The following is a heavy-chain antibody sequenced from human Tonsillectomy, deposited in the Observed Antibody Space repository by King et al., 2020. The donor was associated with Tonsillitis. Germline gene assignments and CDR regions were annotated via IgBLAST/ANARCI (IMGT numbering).Heavy chain of an antibody. J-gene: IGHJ6*03. D-gene: IGHD3-10*01. CDR3: ARASYYMGSPRPLDYYYYYMDV. V-gene: IGHV3-30*01. Sequence: VQLVESGGGVVQPGGSLRLSCAASGFTFINHAMHWVRQAPGKGLEWVAVISYDGSKKYYADSVKGRFTISRDNSKNTLYLQMNSLRAEDTAVYYCARASYYMGSPRPLDYYYYYMDVWGKGTTVTVSS. CDR2: ISYDGSKK. CDR1: GFTFINHA.